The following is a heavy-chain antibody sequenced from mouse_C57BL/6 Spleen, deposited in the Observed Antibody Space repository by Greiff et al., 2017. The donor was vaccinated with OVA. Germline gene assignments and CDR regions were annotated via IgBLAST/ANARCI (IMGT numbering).Heavy chain of an antibody. CDR3: ARHGGYDGDYAMGY. V-gene: IGHV5-17*01. J-gene: IGHJ4*01. Sequence: EVKVVESGGGLVKPGGSLKLSCAASGFTFSDYGMHWVRQAPEKGLEWVAYISSGSSTIYYADTVKGRFTISRDNAKNTLFLQMTSLRSEDTAMYYWARHGGYDGDYAMGYWGQGTSVTVSS. D-gene: IGHD2-2*01. CDR1: GFTFSDYG. CDR2: ISSGSSTI.